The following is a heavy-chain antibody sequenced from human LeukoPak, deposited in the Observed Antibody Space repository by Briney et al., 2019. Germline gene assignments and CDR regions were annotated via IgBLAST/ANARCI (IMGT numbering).Heavy chain of an antibody. CDR2: ISYDGSNK. J-gene: IGHJ4*02. CDR3: ARDHRATSYYDILWMRHNDY. V-gene: IGHV3-30-3*01. D-gene: IGHD3-9*01. Sequence: GGSLRLSCAASGFTFSSYAMHWGRQAPGKGLEGGAVISYDGSNKYYADSVKGRFTISRDNSKNTLYLQMNSLRAEDTAVYYCARDHRATSYYDILWMRHNDYWGQGTLVTVSS. CDR1: GFTFSSYA.